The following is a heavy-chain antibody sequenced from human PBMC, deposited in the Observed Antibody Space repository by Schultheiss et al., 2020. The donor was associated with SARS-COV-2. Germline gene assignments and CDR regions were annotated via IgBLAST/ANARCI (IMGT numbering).Heavy chain of an antibody. CDR1: GFTFSSYA. CDR2: ISGSGGST. Sequence: GGSLRLSCAASGFTFSSYAMSWVRQAPGKGLEWVSAISGSGGSTYYADSVKGRFTISRDNAKNSLFLQMNSLRAEDTAVYYCAREGSTGWYVVMSFDYWGQGTLVTVSS. CDR3: AREGSTGWYVVMSFDY. D-gene: IGHD6-19*01. J-gene: IGHJ4*02. V-gene: IGHV3-23*01.